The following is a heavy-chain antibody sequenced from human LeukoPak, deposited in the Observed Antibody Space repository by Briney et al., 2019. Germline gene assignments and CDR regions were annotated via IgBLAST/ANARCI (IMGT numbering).Heavy chain of an antibody. D-gene: IGHD3-3*01. V-gene: IGHV1-69*13. Sequence: SVKVSCKASGGTFSSYAISWVRQAPGQGLEWMGGIIPIFGTVNYAQKFQGRVTITADESTSTAYMELSSLRSEDTAVYYCARDQGGVRFLEWLSLTSYYYYGMDVWGQGTTVTVSS. CDR3: ARDQGGVRFLEWLSLTSYYYYGMDV. CDR2: IIPIFGTV. CDR1: GGTFSSYA. J-gene: IGHJ6*02.